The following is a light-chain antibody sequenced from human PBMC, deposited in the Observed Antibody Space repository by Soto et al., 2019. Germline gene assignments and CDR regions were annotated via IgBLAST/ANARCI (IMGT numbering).Light chain of an antibody. Sequence: EIVLTQSPGTLSLSPGERATLSYRASQSVSSSSLAWYQQKPGQAPRLLIYGTSSRATGIPDRFSGSGSGTDFTLTISRLEPEDFAVYYCQQYVNSPKTFGQGTKVEIK. J-gene: IGKJ1*01. V-gene: IGKV3-20*01. CDR1: QSVSSSS. CDR2: GTS. CDR3: QQYVNSPKT.